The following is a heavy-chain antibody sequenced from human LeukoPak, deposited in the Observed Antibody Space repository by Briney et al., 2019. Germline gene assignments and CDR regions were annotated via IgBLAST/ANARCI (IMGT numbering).Heavy chain of an antibody. D-gene: IGHD4-23*01. CDR2: ISYDGSNK. CDR1: GFTFSSYA. V-gene: IGHV3-30*04. J-gene: IGHJ4*02. CDR3: ARDYGGSSPFDY. Sequence: GGSLRLSCAASGFTFSSYAMHWVRQAPGKGLEWVAVISYDGSNKYYADSVKGRFTISRDNSKNTLYLQMNSLRAEDTAVYYCARDYGGSSPFDYWGQGTLVTVSS.